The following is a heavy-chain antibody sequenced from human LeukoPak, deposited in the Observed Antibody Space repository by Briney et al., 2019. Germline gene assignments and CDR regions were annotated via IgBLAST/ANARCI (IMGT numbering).Heavy chain of an antibody. Sequence: GGSLRLSCAASGFTFSSYTRRWVRQAPGEGLEWVSTITTSDGNTYYADSVKGRFTVSRDNSKNTLYLQMNSLRAEDTAVYYCAKDGGLWVSAHWGDSWGRGTLVTVSS. J-gene: IGHJ4*02. D-gene: IGHD7-27*01. CDR3: AKDGGLWVSAHWGDS. CDR1: GFTFSSYT. V-gene: IGHV3-23*01. CDR2: ITTSDGNT.